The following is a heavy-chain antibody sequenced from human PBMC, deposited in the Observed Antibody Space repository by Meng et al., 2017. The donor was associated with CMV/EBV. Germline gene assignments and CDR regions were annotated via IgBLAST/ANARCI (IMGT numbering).Heavy chain of an antibody. D-gene: IGHD6-6*01. CDR3: ARAGRSSSSGRSFLDY. V-gene: IGHV4-38-2*02. CDR2: IYHSGST. CDR1: GYSISSGYY. J-gene: IGHJ4*02. Sequence: ESLKIPCTVSGYSISSGYYWGWIRQPPGKGLEWIGSIYHSGSTYYNPSLKSRVTISVDTSKNQFPLKLSSVTASDTAVYYCARAGRSSSSGRSFLDYWGQGTLVTVSS.